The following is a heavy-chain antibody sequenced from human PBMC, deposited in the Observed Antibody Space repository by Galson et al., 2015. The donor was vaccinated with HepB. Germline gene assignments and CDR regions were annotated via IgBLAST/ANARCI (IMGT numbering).Heavy chain of an antibody. V-gene: IGHV3-23*01. CDR1: GFTFSNSA. Sequence: SLRLSCAASGFTFSNSAMSWVRQAPGKGLEWVSTISGDGGLTYYADSVKGRFTMSRDNSKNTLYLQMNSLRAEDTAVYSCAKEASYYYASGVDYWGQGTLVTVSS. D-gene: IGHD3-10*01. CDR3: AKEASYYYASGVDY. CDR2: ISGDGGLT. J-gene: IGHJ4*02.